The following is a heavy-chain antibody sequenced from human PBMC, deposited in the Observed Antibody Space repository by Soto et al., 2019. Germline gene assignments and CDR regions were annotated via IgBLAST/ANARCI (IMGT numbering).Heavy chain of an antibody. CDR1: GFSFSNYF. CDR2: ISSSGGTP. D-gene: IGHD3-22*01. Sequence: XGSLRLSCAASGFSFSNYFMSWVRQAPGKGLEWVSSISSSGGTPYYGDFVKGRFIISRDNSKDTLFLQMHSLRAEDTALYFCAKGLYDNSGYYYTDWGQGTLVTVSS. J-gene: IGHJ4*02. V-gene: IGHV3-23*01. CDR3: AKGLYDNSGYYYTD.